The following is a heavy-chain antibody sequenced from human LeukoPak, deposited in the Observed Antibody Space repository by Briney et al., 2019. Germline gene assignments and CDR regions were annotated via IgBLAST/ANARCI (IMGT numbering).Heavy chain of an antibody. J-gene: IGHJ3*02. CDR2: ISYDGSYK. Sequence: GGSLRLSCAASGFTFSTYSMHWVRQAPGKGLEWVAVISYDGSYKYYADSVKGRFTISRDNSKNTLYLQMNSLRAEDTAVYYCAREVQAPYYDFWSGYSKNAFDIWGQGTMVTVSS. CDR3: AREVQAPYYDFWSGYSKNAFDI. V-gene: IGHV3-30*04. CDR1: GFTFSTYS. D-gene: IGHD3-3*01.